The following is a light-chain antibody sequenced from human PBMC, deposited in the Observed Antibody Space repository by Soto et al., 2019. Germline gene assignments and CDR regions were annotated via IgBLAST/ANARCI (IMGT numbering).Light chain of an antibody. V-gene: IGLV1-47*02. CDR1: SGDIGSHSY. J-gene: IGLJ3*02. CDR2: NNN. Sequence: QSALTQPASVSGSPGQSITISCTGASGDIGSHSYVSWYQQHPGKAPKLLIYNNNQRPSGVPGRFSGSKFGTSASLAISGLRSEDEADYYCSTWDDSLSGPVFGGGTKLTVL. CDR3: STWDDSLSGPV.